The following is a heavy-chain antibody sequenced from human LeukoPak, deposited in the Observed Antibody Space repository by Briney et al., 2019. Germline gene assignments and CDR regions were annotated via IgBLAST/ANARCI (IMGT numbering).Heavy chain of an antibody. D-gene: IGHD3-16*01. CDR2: ITSTSSYT. CDR1: GFTFNSYN. V-gene: IGHV3-21*01. Sequence: GGSLRLSCAAPGFTFNSYNMNWVRQAPGKGLEWVSSITSTSSYTFYADSVKGRFTISRDNAKNSLYLHLNSLRDEDTAIYYCARDPYNGDYGDFYYYYMDVWGKGTTVTISS. J-gene: IGHJ6*03. CDR3: ARDPYNGDYGDFYYYYMDV.